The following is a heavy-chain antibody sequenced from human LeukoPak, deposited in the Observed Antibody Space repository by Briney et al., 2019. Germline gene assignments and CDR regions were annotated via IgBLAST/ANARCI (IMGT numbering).Heavy chain of an antibody. CDR1: VYTFTSYA. J-gene: IGHJ4*02. D-gene: IGHD4-11*01. Sequence: ASVKVSCKASVYTFTSYAMHWVRQAPGQRLEWMGWINAGNGNTKYSQKFQGRVTITRDTSASTAYMELSSLRSEDTAVYYCARDYYSKRMEYFDYWGQGTLVTVSS. CDR3: ARDYYSKRMEYFDY. V-gene: IGHV1-3*01. CDR2: INAGNGNT.